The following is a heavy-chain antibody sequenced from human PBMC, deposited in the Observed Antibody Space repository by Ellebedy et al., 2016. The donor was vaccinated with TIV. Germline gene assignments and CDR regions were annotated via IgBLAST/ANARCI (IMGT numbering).Heavy chain of an antibody. CDR1: GGSMSSFY. V-gene: IGHV4-4*07. CDR2: IYVSGGT. D-gene: IGHD3-10*01. J-gene: IGHJ4*02. CDR3: AGTPYYGSGTYYAFDY. Sequence: SETLSLTXTVSGGSMSSFYWNWIRQPAGKGLEWIGRIYVSGGTDYNPSLKSRVTMSVDTSKNQFSLKLSSVTPADTAVYYCAGTPYYGSGTYYAFDYWGQGTLVTVSS.